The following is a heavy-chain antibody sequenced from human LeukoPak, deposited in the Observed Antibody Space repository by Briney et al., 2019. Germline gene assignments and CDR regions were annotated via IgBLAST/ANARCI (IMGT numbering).Heavy chain of an antibody. CDR3: ASPSRIAKILGYCSGGSCYFAY. CDR1: GGTFSSYA. V-gene: IGHV1-69*01. Sequence: SVNVSCKASGGTFSSYAISWVRQAPGQGLEWMGGIIPIFGTANYAQKFQGRVTITADESTSTAYMELSSLRSEDTAVYYCASPSRIAKILGYCSGGSCYFAYWGQGTLVTVSS. D-gene: IGHD2-15*01. J-gene: IGHJ4*02. CDR2: IIPIFGTA.